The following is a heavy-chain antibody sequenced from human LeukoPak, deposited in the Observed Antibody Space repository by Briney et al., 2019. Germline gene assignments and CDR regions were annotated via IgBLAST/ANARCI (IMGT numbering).Heavy chain of an antibody. Sequence: SQTLSLTCTVSGGSISSGGYYWSWIRQHPGKGLEWIGYIYYSGSAYYNPSLKSRVTISVDTSKNQFSLKLSSVTAADTAVYYCARDTDYGGNLWGQGTLVTVSS. CDR3: ARDTDYGGNL. CDR1: GGSISSGGYY. CDR2: IYYSGSA. J-gene: IGHJ4*02. V-gene: IGHV4-31*03. D-gene: IGHD4-23*01.